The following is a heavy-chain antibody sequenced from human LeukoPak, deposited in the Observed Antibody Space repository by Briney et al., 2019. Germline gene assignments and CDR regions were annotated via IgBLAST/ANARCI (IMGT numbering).Heavy chain of an antibody. V-gene: IGHV1-46*01. CDR1: GYTFTSYG. Sequence: GASVKVSCKASGYTFTSYGISWVRQAPGQGLEWMGIINPSGGSTSYAQKFQGRVTMTRDTSTSTAYMELSSLRSEDTAVYYCARRYCSGGSCYSLDYWGQGTLVTVSS. J-gene: IGHJ4*02. CDR3: ARRYCSGGSCYSLDY. D-gene: IGHD2-15*01. CDR2: INPSGGST.